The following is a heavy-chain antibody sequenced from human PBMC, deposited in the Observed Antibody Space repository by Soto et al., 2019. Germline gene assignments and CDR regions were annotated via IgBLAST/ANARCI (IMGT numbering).Heavy chain of an antibody. CDR1: GGTFSSYA. J-gene: IGHJ5*02. V-gene: IGHV1-69*12. D-gene: IGHD2-2*01. CDR2: IIPIFGTA. Sequence: QVQLVQSGAEVKKPGSSVKVSCKASGGTFSSYAISWVRQAPGQGLEWMGGIIPIFGTANYAQKFQGRVTITADESTSTAYTELSSLRSEDTAVYYCARALQDIVLVPAAMGGNWFDPWGQGTLVTVSS. CDR3: ARALQDIVLVPAAMGGNWFDP.